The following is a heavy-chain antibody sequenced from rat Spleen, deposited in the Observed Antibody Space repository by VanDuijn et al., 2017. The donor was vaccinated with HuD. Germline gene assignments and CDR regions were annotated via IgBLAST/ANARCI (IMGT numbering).Heavy chain of an antibody. D-gene: IGHD5-1*01. CDR1: GFSLTSYH. V-gene: IGHV2-43*01. CDR2: IWTGGST. Sequence: QVQLKESGPGLVQSSQTLSLTCTVSGFSLTSYHVSWVRQPPGKGLEWMGVIWTGGSTSYNSLLKSRLSISRDTSKSQVFLKMDTLQTEDTAIYYCTRDRLGAGFDYWGQGVMVTVSS. CDR3: TRDRLGAGFDY. J-gene: IGHJ2*01.